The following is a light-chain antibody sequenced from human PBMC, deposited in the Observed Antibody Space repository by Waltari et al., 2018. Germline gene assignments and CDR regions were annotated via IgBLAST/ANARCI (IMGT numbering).Light chain of an antibody. CDR3: QTWGTGIRV. CDR1: SGHSHYA. V-gene: IGLV4-69*01. CDR2: VNSDGSH. J-gene: IGLJ3*02. Sequence: QLVLTQSPSASASLGASVKPTCTLSSGHSHYAIAWHPQQPDKGPRYLMKVNSDGSHTKEDGIPDRFSGSSSGAERYLTISSLQSDDEADYYCQTWGTGIRVFGGGTKLTVL.